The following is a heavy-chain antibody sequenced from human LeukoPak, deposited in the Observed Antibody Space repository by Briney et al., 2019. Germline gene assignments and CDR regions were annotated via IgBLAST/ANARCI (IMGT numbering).Heavy chain of an antibody. CDR3: ARRKSHYGSVSYQGGQFSP. CDR2: IYHSGST. Sequence: PSETLSLTCAVSGDSISSGYYWGCIRQHPGKGLGWIGSIYHSGSTYYNPSLKSRATISVDTSKNQFSLKLSSVTAATTGVYYFARRKSHYGSVSYQGGQFSPWGQGTLVSVSS. CDR1: GDSISSGYY. V-gene: IGHV4-38-2*01. J-gene: IGHJ5*02. D-gene: IGHD3-10*01.